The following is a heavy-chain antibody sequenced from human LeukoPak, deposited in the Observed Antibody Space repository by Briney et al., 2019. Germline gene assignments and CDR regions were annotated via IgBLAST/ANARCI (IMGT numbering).Heavy chain of an antibody. D-gene: IGHD3-10*01. CDR2: IYTGTTA. Sequence: QSGGSLRLSCAASGFSVSSSYMSWVRQAPGKGLEWVSVIYTGTTAYYADSVKGRFTISRDNSKNTLYLQMNSLRTEDTAVYFCAKDLYLSAWGQGILVTVSS. CDR1: GFSVSSSY. J-gene: IGHJ5*02. CDR3: AKDLYLSA. V-gene: IGHV3-53*01.